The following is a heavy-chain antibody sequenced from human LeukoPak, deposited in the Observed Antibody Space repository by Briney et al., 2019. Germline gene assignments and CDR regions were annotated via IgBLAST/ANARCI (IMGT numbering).Heavy chain of an antibody. V-gene: IGHV3-7*01. CDR2: TKQDGSEK. D-gene: IGHD1-1*01. J-gene: IGHJ4*02. CDR1: GFTFSTYW. Sequence: PGGSLRLSCAASGFTFSTYWLSWVRQAPGKGLEWVANTKQDGSEKYYVDSAKGRFTISRDNTKKSLYLQMNSLTVEDTAVYYCARDGNAGNDLAYWGQGTLVTVSS. CDR3: ARDGNAGNDLAY.